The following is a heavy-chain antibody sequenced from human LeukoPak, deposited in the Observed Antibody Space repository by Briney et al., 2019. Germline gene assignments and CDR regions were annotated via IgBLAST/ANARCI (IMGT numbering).Heavy chain of an antibody. J-gene: IGHJ4*02. V-gene: IGHV4-61*01. CDR1: GGSVSSGSYY. CDR3: ARAPVAYSSGWYFDY. CDR2: IYYSGST. D-gene: IGHD6-19*01. Sequence: SETLSLTCTVSGGSVSSGSYYWSWIRQPPGKGLEWIGYIYYSGSTNYSPSLKSRVTISVDTSKNQFSLKLSSVTAADTAVYYCARAPVAYSSGWYFDYWGQGTLVTVSS.